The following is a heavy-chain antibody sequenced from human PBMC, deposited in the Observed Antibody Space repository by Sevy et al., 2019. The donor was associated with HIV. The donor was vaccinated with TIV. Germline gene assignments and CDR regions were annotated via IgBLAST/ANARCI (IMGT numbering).Heavy chain of an antibody. CDR3: ARGIVVVTAFFDY. CDR1: GGSISSGGYY. CDR2: IYYSGST. V-gene: IGHV4-31*03. J-gene: IGHJ4*02. Sequence: SETLSLTCTVSGGSISSGGYYWSWIRQHPWKGLEWIGYIYYSGSTYYNPSLKSRVTISVDTSKNQFSLKLSSVTAADTAVYYCARGIVVVTAFFDYWGQGILVTVSS. D-gene: IGHD2-21*02.